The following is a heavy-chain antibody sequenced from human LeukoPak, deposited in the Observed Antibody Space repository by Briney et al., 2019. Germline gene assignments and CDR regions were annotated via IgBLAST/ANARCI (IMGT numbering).Heavy chain of an antibody. CDR2: ISAYNGNT. Sequence: ASVKVSCKASGYTFTSYGISWVRQAPGQGLEWMGWISAYNGNTNYAQKFQGRVTITRDTSASTAYMELSSLRSEDTAVYYCASGSSGCAYWGQGTLVTVSS. CDR1: GYTFTSYG. CDR3: ASGSSGCAY. D-gene: IGHD6-19*01. J-gene: IGHJ4*02. V-gene: IGHV1-18*01.